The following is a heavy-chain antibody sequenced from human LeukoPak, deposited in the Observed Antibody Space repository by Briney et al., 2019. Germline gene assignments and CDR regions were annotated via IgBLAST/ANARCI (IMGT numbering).Heavy chain of an antibody. J-gene: IGHJ3*02. Sequence: ASVKVSCKASGYTFTSYGISWVRQAPGQGLEWMGWISAYNGNTNYAQKLQGRVTMTTDTSTSTAYMELRSLRSDDTAVYYCARDVTGIAMAGDAFDIWGQGTMVTVSS. CDR3: ARDVTGIAMAGDAFDI. V-gene: IGHV1-18*01. D-gene: IGHD6-19*01. CDR2: ISAYNGNT. CDR1: GYTFTSYG.